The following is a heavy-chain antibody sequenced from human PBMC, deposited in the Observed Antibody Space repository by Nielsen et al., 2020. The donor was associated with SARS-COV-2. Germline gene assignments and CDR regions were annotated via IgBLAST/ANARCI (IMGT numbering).Heavy chain of an antibody. V-gene: IGHV4-31*03. Sequence: TLSLTCTVPCGSISSGGYYWSWIRHHPGKGLEWIGYIYFSGRTCYNPSLKSRVTISVDTSKNQFSLSLRSVTAADTAVYYCARESSGYDHYNYGMDVWGQGTTVTVSS. CDR2: IYFSGRT. J-gene: IGHJ6*02. D-gene: IGHD5-12*01. CDR3: ARESSGYDHYNYGMDV. CDR1: CGSISSGGYY.